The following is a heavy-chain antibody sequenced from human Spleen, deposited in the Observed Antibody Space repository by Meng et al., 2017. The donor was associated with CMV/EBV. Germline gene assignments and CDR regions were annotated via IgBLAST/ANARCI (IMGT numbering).Heavy chain of an antibody. D-gene: IGHD1-26*01. J-gene: IGHJ4*02. Sequence: CKASGYAFTNYGISCVRQAPGQGLEWMGWISTYNGNTNYAQKLQGRVTMTTDTSTSTAYMELRSLRSDDTAVYYCARDGGSYSLDYWGQGTLVTVSS. V-gene: IGHV1-18*01. CDR3: ARDGGSYSLDY. CDR1: GYAFTNYG. CDR2: ISTYNGNT.